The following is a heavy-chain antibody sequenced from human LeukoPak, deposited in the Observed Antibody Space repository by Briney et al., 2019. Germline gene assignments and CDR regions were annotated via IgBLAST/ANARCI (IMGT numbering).Heavy chain of an antibody. J-gene: IGHJ6*02. CDR3: ARDYDFWSGSSYGMDV. CDR2: IWYDGSNK. Sequence: GGSLRLSCAASGFTFSSYGMHWVRQAPGKGLEWVAVIWYDGSNKYYADSVKGRFTISRDNSKNTLYLQMNSLRGEDTAVYYCARDYDFWSGSSYGMDVWGQGTTVTVSS. D-gene: IGHD3-3*01. CDR1: GFTFSSYG. V-gene: IGHV3-33*01.